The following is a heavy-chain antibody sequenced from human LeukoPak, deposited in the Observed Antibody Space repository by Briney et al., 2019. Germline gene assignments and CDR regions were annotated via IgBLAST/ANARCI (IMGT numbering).Heavy chain of an antibody. Sequence: SETLSLTCTISGYSISSGYYWGWIRQPPGKGLEWIGSIYHSGSTYYNPSLKSRVTISLDTSENQFSLKLRSVIAADTAVYYCARDLYSSGWGYFDYWGRGTLVTVSS. D-gene: IGHD6-19*01. V-gene: IGHV4-38-2*02. J-gene: IGHJ4*02. CDR3: ARDLYSSGWGYFDY. CDR1: GYSISSGYY. CDR2: IYHSGST.